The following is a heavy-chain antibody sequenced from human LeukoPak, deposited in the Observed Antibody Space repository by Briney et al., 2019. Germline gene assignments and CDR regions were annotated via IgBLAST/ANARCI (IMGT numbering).Heavy chain of an antibody. J-gene: IGHJ4*02. CDR2: IKEDGSVK. CDR3: AKWTVISGYYHIDY. D-gene: IGHD2-15*01. V-gene: IGHV3-7*01. CDR1: GFTLTNYW. Sequence: GGSLRLSCAASGFTLTNYWMTWVRQAPGKGLEWVANIKEDGSVKYYMDSVKGRFTISRDNAKNSQYLQMNSLRAEDTAVYYCAKWTVISGYYHIDYWGQGTLVTVSS.